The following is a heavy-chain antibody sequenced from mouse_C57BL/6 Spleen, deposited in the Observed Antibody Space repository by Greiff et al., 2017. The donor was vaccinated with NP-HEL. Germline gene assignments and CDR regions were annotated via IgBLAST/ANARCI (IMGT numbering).Heavy chain of an antibody. J-gene: IGHJ4*01. Sequence: QVQLQQPGAELVKPGASVKVSCKASGYTFTSYWMHWVKQRPGQGLEWIGRIHPSDSDTNYNQKFKGKATLTVDKSSSTAYMQLSILTSEDSAVYYCAFITSPYAMDYWGQGTSVTVSS. CDR2: IHPSDSDT. V-gene: IGHV1-74*01. D-gene: IGHD1-1*01. CDR3: AFITSPYAMDY. CDR1: GYTFTSYW.